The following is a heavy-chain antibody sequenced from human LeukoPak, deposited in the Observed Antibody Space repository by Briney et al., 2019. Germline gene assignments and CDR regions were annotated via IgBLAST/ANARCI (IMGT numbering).Heavy chain of an antibody. V-gene: IGHV3-30*02. Sequence: PGGSLRLSCAASGFTFSSYNMHWVRQAPGKGLEWVGVVRHDGSDKYHADSVKGRFTISRDNSKNTLYLQMNSLRAEDTAVYYCAKDGGNFDLDYWGQGTLVTVSS. CDR2: VRHDGSDK. D-gene: IGHD3-9*01. CDR1: GFTFSSYN. CDR3: AKDGGNFDLDY. J-gene: IGHJ4*02.